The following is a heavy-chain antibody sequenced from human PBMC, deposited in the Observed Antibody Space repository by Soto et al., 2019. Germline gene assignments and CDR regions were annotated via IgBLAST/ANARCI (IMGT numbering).Heavy chain of an antibody. Sequence: SETLSLTCAVYGGSFSGYYWSWIRQPRGKGLEWIGEINHSGSTNYNPSLKRRVPISVDTSKNQFSLKLSSVTAADTAVYYCARGLGRAPPADYYSGMDVWGQGTTVTVSS. CDR1: GGSFSGYY. V-gene: IGHV4-34*01. D-gene: IGHD1-26*01. CDR2: INHSGST. CDR3: ARGLGRAPPADYYSGMDV. J-gene: IGHJ6*02.